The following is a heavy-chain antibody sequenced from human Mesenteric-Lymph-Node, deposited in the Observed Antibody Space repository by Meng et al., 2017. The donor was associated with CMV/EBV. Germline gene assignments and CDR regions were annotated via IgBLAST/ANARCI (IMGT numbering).Heavy chain of an antibody. V-gene: IGHV4-61*08. CDR1: GVSVTSGAYH. D-gene: IGHD2/OR15-2a*01. CDR3: AKSRSSTPGIVDD. J-gene: IGHJ4*02. CDR2: IYGTGIT. Sequence: PRQGSGPGLVKPSEPLSLTCIVSGVSVTSGAYHWSWIRQSPGKGLEWIGYIYGTGITIYNPSLKSRVTILLETSKNQFSLKLNSVTTADTAVYYCAKSRSSTPGIVDDWGQGTLVTVSS.